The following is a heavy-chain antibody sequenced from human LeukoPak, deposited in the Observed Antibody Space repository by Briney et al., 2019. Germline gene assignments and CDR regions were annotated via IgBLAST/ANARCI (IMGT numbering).Heavy chain of an antibody. CDR3: ARGGHDYGDDDFDY. J-gene: IGHJ4*02. V-gene: IGHV4-59*01. CDR1: GGSISSYY. D-gene: IGHD4-17*01. Sequence: PSETLSLTCTVSGGSISSYYWSWIRQPPGKGLEWIGYIYYSGSTNYNPSLKSRVTISVDASKNQFSLKLSSVTAADTAVYYCARGGHDYGDDDFDYWGQGTLVTVSS. CDR2: IYYSGST.